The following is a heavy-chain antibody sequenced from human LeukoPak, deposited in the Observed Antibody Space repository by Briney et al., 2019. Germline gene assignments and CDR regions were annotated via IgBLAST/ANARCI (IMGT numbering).Heavy chain of an antibody. Sequence: SETLSLTCAVYGGSFSDYYWNWIRQPPGKGLEWIGEINHSGSTNYNPSLKSRVTMSVDTSKNQFSLKLSSVTAADTAVYYCARHSSDYYGPFDYWGQGTLVTVSS. J-gene: IGHJ4*02. CDR2: INHSGST. V-gene: IGHV4-34*01. CDR3: ARHSSDYYGPFDY. CDR1: GGSFSDYY. D-gene: IGHD6-19*01.